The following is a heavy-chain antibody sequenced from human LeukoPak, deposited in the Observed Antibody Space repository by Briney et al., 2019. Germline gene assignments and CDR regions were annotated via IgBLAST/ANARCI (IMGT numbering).Heavy chain of an antibody. Sequence: GGSLRLSCAASGFTFSNAWMSWVRQAPGKGLEWVSSISSSSSYIYYADSVKGRFTISRDNAKNSLYLQMNSLRAEDTAIYYCARGYYGSGPSPQFDYWGQGTLVTVSS. CDR1: GFTFSNAW. CDR3: ARGYYGSGPSPQFDY. D-gene: IGHD3-10*01. CDR2: ISSSSSYI. V-gene: IGHV3-21*01. J-gene: IGHJ4*02.